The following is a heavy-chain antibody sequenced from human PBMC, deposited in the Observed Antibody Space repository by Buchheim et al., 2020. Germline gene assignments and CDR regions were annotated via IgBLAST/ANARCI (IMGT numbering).Heavy chain of an antibody. V-gene: IGHV3-66*01. CDR3: ARDTSSPARADW. J-gene: IGHJ4*02. Sequence: EDQLVESGGGLVQPGGSLRLSCAASGFSVSSNYMNWVRQPPGKGLEWVSLIYGNDDPKYTDSAKGRFTISSDDSQNIVFLQMNRLTVEDTAVYYCARDTSSPARADWWGRGTL. CDR1: GFSVSSNY. CDR2: IYGNDDP. D-gene: IGHD3/OR15-3a*01.